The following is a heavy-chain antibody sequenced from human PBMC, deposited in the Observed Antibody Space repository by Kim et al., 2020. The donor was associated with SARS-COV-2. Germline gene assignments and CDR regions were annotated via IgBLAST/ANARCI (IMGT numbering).Heavy chain of an antibody. J-gene: IGHJ3*02. D-gene: IGHD3-10*01. CDR3: ARDRGCSDGIDAFDI. V-gene: IGHV3-48*02. Sequence: GGSLRLSCAASGFTFSSYSMNWVRQAPGKGLEWVSYISSSSSAIYYADSVKGRFTISRDNAKNSLYLQMNSLRDEDTAVYYCARDRGCSDGIDAFDIWGQGTMVTVSS. CDR2: ISSSSSAI. CDR1: GFTFSSYS.